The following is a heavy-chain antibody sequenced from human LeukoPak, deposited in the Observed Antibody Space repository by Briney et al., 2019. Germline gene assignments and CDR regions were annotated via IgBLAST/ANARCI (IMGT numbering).Heavy chain of an antibody. J-gene: IGHJ3*02. CDR3: ARDMVVTRNAFDI. CDR1: GYTFTSYG. V-gene: IGHV1-18*01. D-gene: IGHD4-23*01. CDR2: ISAYNGNT. Sequence: ASVKVSXKASGYTFTSYGISWVRQAPGQELEWMGWISAYNGNTNYAQKLQGRVTMTTDTSTSTAYMELRSLRSDDTAVYYCARDMVVTRNAFDIWGQGTMVTVSS.